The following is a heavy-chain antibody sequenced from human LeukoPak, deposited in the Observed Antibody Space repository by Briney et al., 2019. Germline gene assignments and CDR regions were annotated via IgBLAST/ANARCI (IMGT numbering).Heavy chain of an antibody. V-gene: IGHV1-69*04. J-gene: IGHJ3*02. D-gene: IGHD6-13*01. CDR2: IIPILGIA. Sequence: APVKVSCKASGGTFSSYAISWVRQAPGQGLEWMGRIIPILGIANYAQKFQGRVTITADKSTSTAYMELSSLRSEDTAVYYCARGLIAAAGAFDIWGQGTMVTVSS. CDR3: ARGLIAAAGAFDI. CDR1: GGTFSSYA.